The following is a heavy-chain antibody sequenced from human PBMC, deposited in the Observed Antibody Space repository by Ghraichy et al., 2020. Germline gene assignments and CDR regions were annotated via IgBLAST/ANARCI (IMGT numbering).Heavy chain of an antibody. J-gene: IGHJ4*02. CDR3: ARALYDSSGYRTSYYFDY. D-gene: IGHD3-22*01. V-gene: IGHV4-59*01. CDR1: GGSISSFY. CDR2: IYYSGST. Sequence: SETLSLTCSVSGGSISSFYWSWIRQPPGKGLEWIGYIYYSGSTNYNPSLKSRVTISVDTSKNQFSLKLSSVTAADTAVYYCARALYDSSGYRTSYYFDYWGQGTLVTVSS.